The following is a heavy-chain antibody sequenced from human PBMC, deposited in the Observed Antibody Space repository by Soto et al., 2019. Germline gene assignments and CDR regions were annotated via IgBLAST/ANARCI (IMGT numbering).Heavy chain of an antibody. CDR1: GGSVSSGSYY. Sequence: QVQLQESGPGLVKPSETLSLTCTVSGGSVSSGSYYWSWIRQPPGKGLEWIGYIYYSGSTNYNPSLKSRDTISVDTSKNQFSLKLSSVTAADTAVYYCARARVEDYYDSSGFRGYYYYGMDVWGQGTTVTVSS. CDR2: IYYSGST. J-gene: IGHJ6*02. V-gene: IGHV4-61*01. D-gene: IGHD3-22*01. CDR3: ARARVEDYYDSSGFRGYYYYGMDV.